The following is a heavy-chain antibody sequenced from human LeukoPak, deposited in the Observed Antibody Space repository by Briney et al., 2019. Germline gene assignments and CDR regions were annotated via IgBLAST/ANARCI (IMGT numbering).Heavy chain of an antibody. J-gene: IGHJ4*02. D-gene: IGHD3-22*01. V-gene: IGHV1-69*01. CDR2: IIPIFGTA. CDR3: ARGSSSGSPVDY. CDR1: GGTFSSYA. Sequence: SVEVSCKASGGTFSSYAISGVRQAPGQGLEWMGGIIPIFGTANYAQKFQGRVTITADESTSTAYMELGSLRSEDTAVYYCARGSSSGSPVDYWGQGTLVTVSS.